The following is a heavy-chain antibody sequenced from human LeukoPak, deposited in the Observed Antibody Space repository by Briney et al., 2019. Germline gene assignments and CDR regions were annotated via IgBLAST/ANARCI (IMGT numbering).Heavy chain of an antibody. V-gene: IGHV3-30-3*01. Sequence: GGSLRLSCAASGFTFSSYAMHWVRQAPGKGLEWVAVISYDGSNKYYADSVKGRFTISRDNSKNTLYLQMNSLRAEDTAVYYCAKVGMVGVIRTSWFDPWGQGTLVTVSS. D-gene: IGHD1-26*01. J-gene: IGHJ5*02. CDR3: AKVGMVGVIRTSWFDP. CDR1: GFTFSSYA. CDR2: ISYDGSNK.